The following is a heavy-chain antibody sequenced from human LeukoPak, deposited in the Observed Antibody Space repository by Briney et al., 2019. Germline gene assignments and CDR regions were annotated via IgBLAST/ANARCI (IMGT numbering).Heavy chain of an antibody. V-gene: IGHV1-2*02. J-gene: IGHJ3*02. D-gene: IGHD3-10*01. CDR2: IHPTSGGT. CDR3: ARDEDKGVTMGAFDI. Sequence: ASVTVSSKASGYTFTVYYMHWVRQAPGQGLEWMGWIHPTSGGTNFAQRFQGRVTMTRDTSISTAYMELSSLRSDDTAVYYCARDEDKGVTMGAFDIWGQGTMVTVSS. CDR1: GYTFTVYY.